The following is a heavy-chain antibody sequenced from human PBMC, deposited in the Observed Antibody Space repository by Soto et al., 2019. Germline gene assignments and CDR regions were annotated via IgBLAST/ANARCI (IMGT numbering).Heavy chain of an antibody. J-gene: IGHJ6*02. V-gene: IGHV2-26*01. D-gene: IGHD3-22*01. CDR1: GFSLSNARMG. CDR3: ARTPWVLVGYYYGMDV. Sequence: ESGPTLVNPTETLTLTCTVSGFSLSNARMGVSWIRRPPGKALEWLAHIFSNDEKSYSTSLKSRLTISKDTSKSQVVLTMTNMDPVDTATYYCARTPWVLVGYYYGMDVWGQGTTVTVSS. CDR2: IFSNDEK.